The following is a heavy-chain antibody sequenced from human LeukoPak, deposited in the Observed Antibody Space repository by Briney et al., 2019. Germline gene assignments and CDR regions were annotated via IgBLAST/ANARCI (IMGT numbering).Heavy chain of an antibody. J-gene: IGHJ3*02. CDR3: ARDIALDDYVWGSYRFAFDI. D-gene: IGHD3-16*02. CDR1: GSTFTSYG. V-gene: IGHV1-18*01. CDR2: ICAYNGNT. Sequence: ASVKVSCKASGSTFTSYGISWVRQAPGPGLEWMGWICAYNGNTNYAQKLQGRVTMTTDTSTSTAYMELRSPRSDDTAVYYCARDIALDDYVWGSYRFAFDIWGQGTMVTVSS.